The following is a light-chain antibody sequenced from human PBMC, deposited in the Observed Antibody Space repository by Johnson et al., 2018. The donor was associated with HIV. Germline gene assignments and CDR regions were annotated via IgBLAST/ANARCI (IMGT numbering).Light chain of an antibody. CDR1: SSNIGNNY. J-gene: IGLJ1*01. CDR2: DNN. V-gene: IGLV1-51*01. Sequence: QSVLTQPPSVSAAPGQKVTISCSGSSSNIGNNYVSWYQQLPGTAPKLLIYDNNKRPSGIPDRFSGSKSGTSATLGITGPQTGDEADYYCGTWDNSLSAGVFGSGTKVTVL. CDR3: GTWDNSLSAGV.